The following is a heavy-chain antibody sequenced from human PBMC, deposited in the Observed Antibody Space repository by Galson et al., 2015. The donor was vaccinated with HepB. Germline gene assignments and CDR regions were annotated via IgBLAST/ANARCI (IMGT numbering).Heavy chain of an antibody. Sequence: SLRLSCAASGFNFSDFTMNWVRQAPGKGLEWVSSISSRSFHTYYADSVKGRFTISRDNTKNSLYLQMNSLRAEDTAVYNCARGSAYNYGPFDHWGQGTLVTVSS. CDR1: GFNFSDFT. CDR3: ARGSAYNYGPFDH. J-gene: IGHJ4*02. CDR2: ISSRSFHT. D-gene: IGHD5-18*01. V-gene: IGHV3-21*01.